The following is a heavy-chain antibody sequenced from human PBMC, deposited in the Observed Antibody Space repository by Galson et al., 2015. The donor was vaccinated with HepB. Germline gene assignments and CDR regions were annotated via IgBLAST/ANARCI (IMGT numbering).Heavy chain of an antibody. V-gene: IGHV1-69*13. D-gene: IGHD1-1*01. CDR2: VIPMFGTS. J-gene: IGHJ6*03. CDR3: ARTLERNYDYYYLDV. Sequence: SVKVSCKASGGTFNSYALSWVRQAPGQGLEWMGGVIPMFGTSNYAQNFQGRVTITADESTSIAYMELSSLRSEDTAVYYCARTLERNYDYYYLDVWGNGTSVTVSS. CDR1: GGTFNSYA.